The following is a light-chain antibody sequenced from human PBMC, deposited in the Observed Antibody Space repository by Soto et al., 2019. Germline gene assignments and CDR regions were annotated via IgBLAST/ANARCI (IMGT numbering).Light chain of an antibody. V-gene: IGKV3-20*01. CDR2: GAS. Sequence: EIVLTQSPGTLSLSPGERATLSCRASQSVSKNYLAWYQQKPGQSPRLLIYGASSRAAGIPDRFSGSGSGTDFTLTTSRLEPEDFAVYFCQQYGTSPQAFGQGTKVEIK. J-gene: IGKJ1*01. CDR1: QSVSKNY. CDR3: QQYGTSPQA.